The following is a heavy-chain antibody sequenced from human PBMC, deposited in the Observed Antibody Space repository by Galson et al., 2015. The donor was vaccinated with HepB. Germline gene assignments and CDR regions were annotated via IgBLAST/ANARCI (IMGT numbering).Heavy chain of an antibody. D-gene: IGHD3-3*01. J-gene: IGHJ5*02. V-gene: IGHV3-48*01. Sequence: SLRLSCAASGFTFSSYNMNWVRQTPGKGLEWISYISASSSTIDYADSVKGRFTISRDNAKNSLYLQMNSLRAEDTAVYYCARDSRATFGEPNWFDPWGQGTLVTVSP. CDR2: ISASSSTI. CDR1: GFTFSSYN. CDR3: ARDSRATFGEPNWFDP.